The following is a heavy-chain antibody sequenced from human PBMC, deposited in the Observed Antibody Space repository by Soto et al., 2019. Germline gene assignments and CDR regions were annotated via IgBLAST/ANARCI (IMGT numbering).Heavy chain of an antibody. J-gene: IGHJ4*02. CDR3: AKDECGDCFHDFDY. CDR2: ISGSGGST. CDR1: GFTFSIYA. V-gene: IGHV3-23*01. Sequence: GGSLRLSCAASGFTFSIYAMSWVRHAPGKGLEWVSAISGSGGSTYYADSVKGRFTISRDNSKNTLYLQMNSLRAEDTAVYYCAKDECGDCFHDFDYWGQGTLVTVSS. D-gene: IGHD2-21*02.